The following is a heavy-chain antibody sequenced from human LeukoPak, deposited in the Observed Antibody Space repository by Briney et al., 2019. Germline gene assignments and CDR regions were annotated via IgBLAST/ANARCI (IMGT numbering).Heavy chain of an antibody. CDR2: INGSSSST. CDR1: GFTFSNYT. D-gene: IGHD1-26*01. Sequence: GGSLRLSCAASGFTFSNYTMTWVRQAPGKGLESVSAINGSSSSTYYADPVRGPFTLSRDYPKNTLYLQMNSLRDEDTAVYFCAKYSAGYDYPPNWDSWGQGNLVTVSS. V-gene: IGHV3-23*01. CDR3: AKYSAGYDYPPNWDS. J-gene: IGHJ4*02.